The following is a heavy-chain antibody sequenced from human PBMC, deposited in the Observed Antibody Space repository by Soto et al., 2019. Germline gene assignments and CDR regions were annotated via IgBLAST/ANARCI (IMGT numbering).Heavy chain of an antibody. D-gene: IGHD4-17*01. CDR1: GYSFTTFW. V-gene: IGHV5-51*01. CDR2: IYPADSDN. Sequence: GESLKISCKGSGYSFTTFWIGWVRQMPGKGLEWMGIIYPADSDNRYSPSFQGQVTISADKSISTAYLQWSSLKASDTAMYFCATPYVDYDYWGQGTLVTVSS. CDR3: ATPYVDYDY. J-gene: IGHJ4*02.